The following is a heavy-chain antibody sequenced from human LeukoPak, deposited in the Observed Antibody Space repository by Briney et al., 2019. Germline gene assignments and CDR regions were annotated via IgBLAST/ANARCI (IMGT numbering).Heavy chain of an antibody. CDR1: GGSISSYY. D-gene: IGHD5-18*01. CDR2: IFYSGST. CDR3: ARGWTPNHHTAMAY. Sequence: SETLSLTCTVSGGSISSYYWSWIRQPPGQGLEWIGYIFYSGSTNYNPSLKSRVTVSVDMSKNQFSLRLSSVTAADTAVYYCARGWTPNHHTAMAYWGQGTLVTVFS. V-gene: IGHV4-59*01. J-gene: IGHJ4*02.